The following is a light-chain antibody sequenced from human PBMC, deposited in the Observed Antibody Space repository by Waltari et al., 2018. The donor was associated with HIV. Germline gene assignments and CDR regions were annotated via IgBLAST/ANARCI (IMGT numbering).Light chain of an antibody. V-gene: IGKV3-20*01. CDR1: QSVSSSY. CDR2: CAS. CDR3: QLYSSSIT. J-gene: IGKJ5*01. Sequence: ERVLTQSPGTRSLSRGERATLSCRATQSVSSSYLAWSQQKPGPAPRLPIYCASTRATGVPDRFSGSGSGTDFTLTISRLEPEDFAVYFCQLYSSSITFGQGTRLEIK.